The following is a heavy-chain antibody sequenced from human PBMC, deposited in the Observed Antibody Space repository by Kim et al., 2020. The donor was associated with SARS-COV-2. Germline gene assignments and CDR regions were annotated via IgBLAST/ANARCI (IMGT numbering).Heavy chain of an antibody. CDR3: ARQIQNRGRFDY. V-gene: IGHV4-59*08. D-gene: IGHD3-16*01. Sequence: NYNPSLKSRVTISGETSKNQLSRKLSSVTAADTAVYYCARQIQNRGRFDYWGQGTLVTVSS. J-gene: IGHJ4*02.